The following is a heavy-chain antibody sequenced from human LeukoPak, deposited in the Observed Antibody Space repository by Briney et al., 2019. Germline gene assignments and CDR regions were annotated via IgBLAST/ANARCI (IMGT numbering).Heavy chain of an antibody. CDR2: IYYSGST. CDR3: ARVELSLFNFDY. CDR1: GGSISSSSYY. D-gene: IGHD1-7*01. Sequence: SETLSLTCTVSGGSISSSSYYWGWIRQPPGKGLEWIGSIYYSGSTNYNPSLKSRVTISVDTSKNQFSLKLSSVTAADTAVYYCARVELSLFNFDYWGQGTLVTVSS. V-gene: IGHV4-39*07. J-gene: IGHJ4*02.